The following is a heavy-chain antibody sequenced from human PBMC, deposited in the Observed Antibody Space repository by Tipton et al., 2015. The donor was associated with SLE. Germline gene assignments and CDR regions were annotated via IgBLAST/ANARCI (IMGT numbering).Heavy chain of an antibody. CDR2: IYTSGST. Sequence: TLSLTCAVSGYSISSGFYWGWIRQSAGKGLEWIGHIYTSGSTDYNPSLKNRVTISLDTSENQFSLNLNSVTAADTAVYYCARSGGEPSYYVSSGFYPDWGQGTMVTVSS. V-gene: IGHV4-61*09. CDR1: GYSISSGFY. CDR3: ARSGGEPSYYVSSGFYPD. D-gene: IGHD3-22*01. J-gene: IGHJ3*01.